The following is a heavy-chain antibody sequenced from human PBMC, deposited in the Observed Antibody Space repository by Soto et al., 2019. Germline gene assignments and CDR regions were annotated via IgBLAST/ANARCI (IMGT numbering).Heavy chain of an antibody. Sequence: ASVKVSCKASGYTFTSYDINWVRQATGQGLEWMGWMNPNSGNTGYAQKFQGRVTMTRNTSISTAYMELSSLRSEATAVYYCESVGFGPYCSGGSCYDAFDIWGQGTMVPSPQ. D-gene: IGHD2-15*01. CDR2: MNPNSGNT. V-gene: IGHV1-8*01. J-gene: IGHJ3*02. CDR1: GYTFTSYD. CDR3: ESVGFGPYCSGGSCYDAFDI.